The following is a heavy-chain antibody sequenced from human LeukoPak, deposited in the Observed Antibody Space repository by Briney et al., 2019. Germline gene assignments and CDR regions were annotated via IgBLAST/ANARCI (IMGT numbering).Heavy chain of an antibody. CDR1: GGSFSGYY. CDR3: ARHRVFVPRYYYGSGSYSEVNYFDY. V-gene: IGHV4-34*01. D-gene: IGHD3-10*01. CDR2: INHSGST. Sequence: SETLSLTCAVYGGSFSGYYWSWIRQPPGKGLEWIGEINHSGSTNYNPSLKSRVTISVDTSKNQFSLKLSSVTAADTAVYYCARHRVFVPRYYYGSGSYSEVNYFDYWGQGTLVTVSS. J-gene: IGHJ4*02.